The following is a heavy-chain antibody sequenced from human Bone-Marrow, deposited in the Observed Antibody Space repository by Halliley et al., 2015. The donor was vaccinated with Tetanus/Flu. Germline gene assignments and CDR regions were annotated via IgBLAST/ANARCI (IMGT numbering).Heavy chain of an antibody. D-gene: IGHD3-10*01. V-gene: IGHV6-1*01. J-gene: IGHJ4*02. CDR1: GDSVSSDRAA. CDR2: TYYKANWYY. Sequence: GLVKPSQTLSLTCDISGDSVSSDRAAWNWIRQSPLRGLEWLGRTYYKANWYYDYAVSVKGRITINSDTSKNQFSLLLNFTTPEDTALFFWARSRGFLFALWGQGILVTVSS. CDR3: ARSRGFLFAL.